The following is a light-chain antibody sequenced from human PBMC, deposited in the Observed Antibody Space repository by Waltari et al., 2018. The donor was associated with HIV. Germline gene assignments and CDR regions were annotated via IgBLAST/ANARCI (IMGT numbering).Light chain of an antibody. CDR3: AAWDVSVSGRGVI. CDR1: TSNIGSNT. CDR2: RNN. J-gene: IGLJ2*01. Sequence: QSVLTQPPSASGTPGQRLTISCSGSTSNIGSNTVNWYQQLPGTAPKLLMYRNNQRPSGVPDRFSASKSGTSASLAISGLRPDDEADYYCAAWDVSVSGRGVIFGGGTKLTVL. V-gene: IGLV1-47*01.